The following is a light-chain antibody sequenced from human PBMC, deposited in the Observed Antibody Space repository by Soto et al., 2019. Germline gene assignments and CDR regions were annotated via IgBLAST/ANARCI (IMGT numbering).Light chain of an antibody. CDR1: QSISNY. V-gene: IGKV3-11*01. CDR2: DAS. CDR3: QQSSNWPPSIT. Sequence: EIVLTQSPVTLSLSPGQGAALSCRASQSISNYLSWYQQKPGQAPRLLIYDASNRATGTPARFSGSGSGTDFTLTISSLEPEDFAVYYCQQSSNWPPSITFGQGTRLEIK. J-gene: IGKJ5*01.